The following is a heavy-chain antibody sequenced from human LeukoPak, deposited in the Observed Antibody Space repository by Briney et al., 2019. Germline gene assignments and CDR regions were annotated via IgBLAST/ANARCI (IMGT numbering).Heavy chain of an antibody. CDR1: GGSISSYY. V-gene: IGHV4-59*12. D-gene: IGHD3-22*01. CDR2: IYYSGST. CDR3: AIFTPDSSGYSSLVY. Sequence: PSETLSLTCTVSGGSISSYYWSWIRQPPGKGLEWIGYIYYSGSTNYNPSLKSRVTISVDTSKNQFSLKLSSVTAADTAVYYCAIFTPDSSGYSSLVYWGQGTLVTVSS. J-gene: IGHJ4*02.